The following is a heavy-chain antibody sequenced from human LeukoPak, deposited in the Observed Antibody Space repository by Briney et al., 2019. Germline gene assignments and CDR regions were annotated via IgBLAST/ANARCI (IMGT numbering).Heavy chain of an antibody. V-gene: IGHV4-59*01. CDR1: GGSISSYY. J-gene: IGHJ3*02. D-gene: IGHD3-22*01. CDR3: ARGGYYYDSSGYWGAFDI. CDR2: IYYSGST. Sequence: SETLSLTCTVSGGSISSYYWSWIRQPPGKGLEWIGYIYYSGSTNYNPSLKSRVTISVDTSKNQFSLKLSSVTAADTAVYYCARGGYYYDSSGYWGAFDIWGQETMVTVSS.